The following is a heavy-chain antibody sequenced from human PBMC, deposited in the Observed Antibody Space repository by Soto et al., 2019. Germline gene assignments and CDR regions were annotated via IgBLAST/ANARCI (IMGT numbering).Heavy chain of an antibody. CDR2: ISYDGSNK. V-gene: IGHV3-30*18. CDR1: GFSFSSYG. J-gene: IGHJ6*02. Sequence: PGGSLRLSCAASGFSFSSYGMHWVRQAPGKGLEWVAVISYDGSNKYYADSVKGRFTISRDNSKNTLYLQMNSLRAEDTAVYYCAKERGPAVVGSLGMDVWGQGTTVTVSS. CDR3: AKERGPAVVGSLGMDV. D-gene: IGHD2-15*01.